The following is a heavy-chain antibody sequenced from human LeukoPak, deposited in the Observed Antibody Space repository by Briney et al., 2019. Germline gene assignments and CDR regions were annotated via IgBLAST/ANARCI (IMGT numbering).Heavy chain of an antibody. CDR1: GGSISSSSYY. D-gene: IGHD3-22*01. Sequence: SETLSLTCTVSGGSISSSSYYWGWIRQPPGKGLEWIGSIYYSGSTNYNPSPKSRVTISVDPSKNQFSLKLSSVTAAHTAVYYYARLRRAPRMIGPFDIWGQGTMVTGSS. CDR3: ARLRRAPRMIGPFDI. J-gene: IGHJ3*02. CDR2: IYYSGST. V-gene: IGHV4-39*01.